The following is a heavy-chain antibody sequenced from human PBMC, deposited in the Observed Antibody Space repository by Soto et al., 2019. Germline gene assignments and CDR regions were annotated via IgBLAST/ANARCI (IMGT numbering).Heavy chain of an antibody. CDR2: INHSEST. CDR1: GGSFSGYC. CDR3: ARGGDYYDIFIGHRACWFDP. V-gene: IGHV4-34*01. Sequence: SETLSLTCAVYGGSFSGYCCSWSCQRPRTGLGWVGEINHSESTNTNPSVNSRVTISVDTSKNQFSLKLSSVTAADTAVYFCARGGDYYDIFIGHRACWFDPWGQGTLVTVSS. J-gene: IGHJ5*02. D-gene: IGHD3-9*01.